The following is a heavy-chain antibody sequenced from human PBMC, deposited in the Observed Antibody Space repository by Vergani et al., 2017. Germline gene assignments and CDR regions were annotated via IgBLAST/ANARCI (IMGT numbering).Heavy chain of an antibody. J-gene: IGHJ6*02. Sequence: QVQLVQSGAEVKKPGASVKVSCKASGYPFTSYYMHWVRQAPGQGLEWMGIINPSGGSTSYAQKFQGRVTLTRDTSTSTVYMELSSLRSGDKAVDYCAREYGSGGYRFRGMDVWGQGTTVTVSS. CDR2: INPSGGST. V-gene: IGHV1-46*01. D-gene: IGHD3-10*01. CDR1: GYPFTSYY. CDR3: AREYGSGGYRFRGMDV.